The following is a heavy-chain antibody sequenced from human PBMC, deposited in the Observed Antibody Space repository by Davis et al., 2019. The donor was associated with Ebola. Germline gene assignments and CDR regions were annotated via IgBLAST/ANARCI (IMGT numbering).Heavy chain of an antibody. Sequence: SETLSLTCTVPGGSISSYYWSWIRQPPGKGLEWIGYIYYSGSTNYNPSLKSRVTISVDTSKNQFSLKLSSVTAADTAVYYCARASRGYSYGTGLDYWGQGTLVTVSS. V-gene: IGHV4-59*01. J-gene: IGHJ4*02. D-gene: IGHD5-18*01. CDR3: ARASRGYSYGTGLDY. CDR1: GGSISSYY. CDR2: IYYSGST.